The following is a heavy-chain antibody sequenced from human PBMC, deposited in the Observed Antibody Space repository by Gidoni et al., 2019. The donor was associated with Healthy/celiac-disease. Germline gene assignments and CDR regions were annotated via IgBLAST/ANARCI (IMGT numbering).Heavy chain of an antibody. Sequence: QVQLLESGGGVVQPGRSLRLSCAPSGFTCSSYCMHWVRPAPGKGLGWVAVIGYDGSNKYYADSVKGRFTIARDNSKNTLYLQMNSLRAEDTAGYYCARGRDGYNVDYWGQGTLVTVAS. V-gene: IGHV3-33*01. CDR1: GFTCSSYC. D-gene: IGHD5-12*01. J-gene: IGHJ4*02. CDR2: IGYDGSNK. CDR3: ARGRDGYNVDY.